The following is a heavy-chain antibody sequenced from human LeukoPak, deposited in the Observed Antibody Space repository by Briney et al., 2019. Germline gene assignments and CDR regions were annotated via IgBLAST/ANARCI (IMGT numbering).Heavy chain of an antibody. CDR2: INHSGST. CDR3: ARAPYYDYVWGSYRPPAPDY. Sequence: PSETLSLTCAVYGGSFSGYYWSWIRQPPGKGLEWIGEINHSGSTNYNPSLKSRVTISVDTSKNQFSLKLSSVTAADTAVYYCARAPYYDYVWGSYRPPAPDYWGQGTLVTVSS. V-gene: IGHV4-34*01. D-gene: IGHD3-16*02. CDR1: GGSFSGYY. J-gene: IGHJ4*02.